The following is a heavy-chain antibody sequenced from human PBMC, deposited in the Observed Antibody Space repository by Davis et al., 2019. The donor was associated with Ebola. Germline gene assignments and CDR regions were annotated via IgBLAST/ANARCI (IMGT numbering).Heavy chain of an antibody. CDR3: ARNYPGYLDA. D-gene: IGHD1-7*01. V-gene: IGHV4-30-4*07. CDR1: GDSIISGGYS. J-gene: IGHJ4*02. Sequence: LRLSCAVSGDSIISGGYSWGWLRQPPGKGLEWLGYIYYSGSTYHNPSLKSRVSFSVDTSMNQFSLKLNSVTAADTAVYYCARNYPGYLDAWGQGILVTVSS. CDR2: IYYSGST.